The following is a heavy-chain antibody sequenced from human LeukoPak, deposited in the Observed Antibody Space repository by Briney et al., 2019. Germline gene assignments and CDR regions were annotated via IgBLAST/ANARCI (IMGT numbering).Heavy chain of an antibody. J-gene: IGHJ4*02. CDR2: IRYDGSNK. CDR1: GFTFSSYG. D-gene: IGHD2-15*01. V-gene: IGHV3-30*02. CDR3: AKDRVVVVVAATPDFDY. Sequence: GVSLGLSCAASGFTFSSYGMHWVRQAPGKGLEWVAFIRYDGSNKYYADSVKGRFTISRDNSKNTLYLQMNSLRAEDTAVYYCAKDRVVVVVAATPDFDYWGQGTLVTVSS.